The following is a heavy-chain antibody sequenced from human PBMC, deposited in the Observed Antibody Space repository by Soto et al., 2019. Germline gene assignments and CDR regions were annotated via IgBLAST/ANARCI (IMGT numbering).Heavy chain of an antibody. J-gene: IGHJ4*02. CDR3: TRDRGYYDSSGPSY. D-gene: IGHD3-22*01. Sequence: EVQLVESGGGLVQPGRSLRLSCTASGFTFGDYAMSWFRQAPGKGLEWVGFIRSKAYGGTTEYAASVKGRFTISRDDSKSIAYLQMNSLKTEDTAVYYCTRDRGYYDSSGPSYWGQGTLVTVSS. V-gene: IGHV3-49*03. CDR2: IRSKAYGGTT. CDR1: GFTFGDYA.